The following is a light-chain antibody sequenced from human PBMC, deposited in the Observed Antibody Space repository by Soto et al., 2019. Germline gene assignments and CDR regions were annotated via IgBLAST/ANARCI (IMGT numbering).Light chain of an antibody. V-gene: IGKV1-5*03. Sequence: DIQMTQSPSTLSASVGDRVTITCRASQSISSWLAWYQQKPGKAPKLLIYKASSLESGVPSRFSGSGSGTEFPLTISSLQPADFETYYCQQYNSYSRTFGQGPKVEIK. CDR1: QSISSW. CDR2: KAS. CDR3: QQYNSYSRT. J-gene: IGKJ1*01.